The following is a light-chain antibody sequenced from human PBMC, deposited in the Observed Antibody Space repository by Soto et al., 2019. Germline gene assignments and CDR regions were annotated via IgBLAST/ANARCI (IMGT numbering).Light chain of an antibody. V-gene: IGLV2-8*01. CDR1: SSDVGGYNY. CDR3: SSYGGSDNLV. Sequence: QSVLTQPPSASGSPGQSVTISCTGTSSDVGGYNYVSWYQQHPGKVPKLMIYEVSKRPSGVPDRFSGSKSGNTASLTVSGLQAEDEADYYCSSYGGSDNLVFGGGTKLTFL. CDR2: EVS. J-gene: IGLJ2*01.